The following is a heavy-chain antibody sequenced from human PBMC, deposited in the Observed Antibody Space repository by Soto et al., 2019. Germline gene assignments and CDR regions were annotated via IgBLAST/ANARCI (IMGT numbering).Heavy chain of an antibody. D-gene: IGHD6-13*01. V-gene: IGHV1-18*01. CDR2: ISAYNGNT. J-gene: IGHJ6*02. CDR1: GYTFTSYG. CDR3: ARQVAAAGPYYYYGMDV. Sequence: ASVKVSCKASGYTFTSYGISWVRQAPGQGLEWMGWISAYNGNTNYAQKLQGRVTMTTYTSTSTAYMELRSLRSDDTAVYYCARQVAAAGPYYYYGMDVWGQGTTVTVSS.